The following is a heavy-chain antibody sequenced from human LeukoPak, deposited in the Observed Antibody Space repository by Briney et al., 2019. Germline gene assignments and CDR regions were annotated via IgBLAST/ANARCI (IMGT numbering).Heavy chain of an antibody. CDR3: ARAVYDYVWGSYRMVFDY. CDR1: GGSFSGYY. V-gene: IGHV4-34*01. CDR2: INHSGST. D-gene: IGHD3-16*02. J-gene: IGHJ4*02. Sequence: NSSETLSLTCAAYGGSFSGYYWSWIRQPPGKGLEWIGEINHSGSTNYNPSLKSRVTISVDTSKNQFSLKLSSVTAADTAVYYCARAVYDYVWGSYRMVFDYWGQGTLVTVSS.